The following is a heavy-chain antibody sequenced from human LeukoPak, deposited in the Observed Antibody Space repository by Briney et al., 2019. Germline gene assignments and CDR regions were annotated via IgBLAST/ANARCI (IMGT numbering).Heavy chain of an antibody. J-gene: IGHJ4*02. Sequence: FDPEDGETIYAQKFQGRVTMTEDTSTDTAYMELSSLRSEDTAVYYCATMLTMVRGDIFDYWGQGTLVTVSS. V-gene: IGHV1-24*01. CDR3: ATMLTMVRGDIFDY. CDR2: FDPEDGET. D-gene: IGHD3-10*01.